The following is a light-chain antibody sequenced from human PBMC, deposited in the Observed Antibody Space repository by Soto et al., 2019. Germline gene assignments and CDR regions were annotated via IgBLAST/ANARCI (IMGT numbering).Light chain of an antibody. Sequence: EIVLTQSPAILSMSPGERATLSCRASQSVSSYFAWYQQKPGHAPRLLIYDASNRATGVPARFSGSGSGTDFTLTISSLEPEDFAVYYCQQRRSWPVTFGQGTKVEIK. J-gene: IGKJ1*01. CDR3: QQRRSWPVT. V-gene: IGKV3-11*01. CDR2: DAS. CDR1: QSVSSY.